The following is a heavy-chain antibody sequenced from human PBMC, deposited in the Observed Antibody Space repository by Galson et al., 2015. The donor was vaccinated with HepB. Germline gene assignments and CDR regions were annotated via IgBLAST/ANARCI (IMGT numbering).Heavy chain of an antibody. CDR2: ISGSGGAT. CDR3: AKNRGSGRPFYYDMDV. Sequence: SLRLSCAASGFTFSSYAMSWVRHAAGKGLEWVSVISGSGGATFHADSVKGRFTISRDNSKNTLSLQLNSLRAEDTAIYYCAKNRGSGRPFYYDMDVWGQGTTVTVSS. V-gene: IGHV3-23*01. D-gene: IGHD3-10*01. J-gene: IGHJ6*02. CDR1: GFTFSSYA.